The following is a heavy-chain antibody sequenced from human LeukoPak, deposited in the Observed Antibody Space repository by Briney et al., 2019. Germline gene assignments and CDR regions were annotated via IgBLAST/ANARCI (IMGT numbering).Heavy chain of an antibody. CDR2: INPNSGGT. Sequence: GASVKVSCKASGYTFTGYYMHWVRQAPGQGLEWMGWINPNSGGTNYAQKFQGRVTMTRDTSISTAYMELSRLRSDDTAVYYCARVSRSGSYGPWGPYYFDYWGQGTLVTVSS. CDR3: ARVSRSGSYGPWGPYYFDY. D-gene: IGHD1-26*01. V-gene: IGHV1-2*02. J-gene: IGHJ4*02. CDR1: GYTFTGYY.